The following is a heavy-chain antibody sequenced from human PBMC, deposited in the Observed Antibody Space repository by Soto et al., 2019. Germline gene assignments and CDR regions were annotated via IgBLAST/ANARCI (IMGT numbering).Heavy chain of an antibody. CDR1: GGSFSGYY. CDR2: IYHSGSS. Sequence: SETLSLTCAVYGGSFSGYYWTWIRQPPGKGLEWIGYIYHSGSSYYNPSLQSRVTISIDTSKNQLSLKLSSVTAADSAVYYCARTSPRGSGTWFEPWGQGTLVTVPS. D-gene: IGHD3-10*01. V-gene: IGHV4-34*01. J-gene: IGHJ5*02. CDR3: ARTSPRGSGTWFEP.